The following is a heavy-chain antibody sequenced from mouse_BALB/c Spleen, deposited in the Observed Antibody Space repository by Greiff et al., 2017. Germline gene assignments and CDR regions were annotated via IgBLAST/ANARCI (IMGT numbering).Heavy chain of an antibody. V-gene: IGHV3-2*02. J-gene: IGHJ3*01. CDR3: ASSYYYGSSYPAWFAY. CDR1: GYSITSDYA. Sequence: EVKLMESGPGLVKPSQSLSLTCTVTGYSITSDYAWNWIRQFPGNKLEWMGYISYSGSTSYNPSLKSRISITRDTSKNQFFLQLNSVTTEDTATYYCASSYYYGSSYPAWFAYWGQGTLVTVSA. CDR2: ISYSGST. D-gene: IGHD1-1*01.